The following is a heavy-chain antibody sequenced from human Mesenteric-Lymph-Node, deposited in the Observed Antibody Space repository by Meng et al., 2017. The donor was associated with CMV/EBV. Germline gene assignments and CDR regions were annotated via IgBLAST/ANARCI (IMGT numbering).Heavy chain of an antibody. CDR1: GGAFNNYA. CDR3: ASDGGEMATMVRYYFGMDV. Sequence: SVKVSCKASGGAFNNYAITWVRQAPGQGLEWMGGTIPFFGITKYAQKFQGRVTITTDESTSTAYMELSSLRSEDTAVYYCASDGGEMATMVRYYFGMDVWGQGTTVTVSS. J-gene: IGHJ6*02. V-gene: IGHV1-69*05. D-gene: IGHD5-24*01. CDR2: TIPFFGIT.